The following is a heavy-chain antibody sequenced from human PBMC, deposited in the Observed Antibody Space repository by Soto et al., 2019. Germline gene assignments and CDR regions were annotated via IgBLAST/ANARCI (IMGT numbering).Heavy chain of an antibody. D-gene: IGHD3-22*01. CDR1: GYTFTSYG. J-gene: IGHJ5*02. V-gene: IGHV1-18*01. Sequence: GASVKVSCKASGYTFTSYGISWVRQAPGQGLEWMGWISTYYGNTNYAQKLQGRVTLTTDTSTSTAYMELRSLRSDDTAVYYCARDSRRYFDSSGYHETNNCFDPWGQGTLVTVSS. CDR3: ARDSRRYFDSSGYHETNNCFDP. CDR2: ISTYYGNT.